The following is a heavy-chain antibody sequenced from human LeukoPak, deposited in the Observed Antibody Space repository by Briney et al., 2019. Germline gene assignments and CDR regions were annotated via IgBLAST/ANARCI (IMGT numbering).Heavy chain of an antibody. CDR2: IRRNTSTM. V-gene: IGHV3-9*01. D-gene: IGHD2-21*02. J-gene: IGHJ4*02. CDR3: ARGNCGGVCYLFDN. CDR1: GFTFDDYD. Sequence: PGGSLRLSCMTSGFTFDDYDMHWVRQAPGRGLEWVAGIRRNTSTMGYADSVKGRFTISRDNAKSSLYLQMTALRPEDTALYYCARGNCGGVCYLFDNWGQGTLVTVSS.